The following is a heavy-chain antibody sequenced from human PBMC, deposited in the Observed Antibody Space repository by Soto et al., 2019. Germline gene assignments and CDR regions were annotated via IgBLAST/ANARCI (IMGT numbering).Heavy chain of an antibody. CDR2: MNPNSGNT. J-gene: IGHJ3*02. CDR1: GYTFTSYD. CDR3: ASLNVGDPEDDDAFDI. D-gene: IGHD3-10*01. V-gene: IGHV1-8*02. Sequence: ASVKVSCKASGYTFTSYDINWVRQATGQGLEWMGWMNPNSGNTGYAQKFQGRVTMTRNTSISTAYMELSSLRSEDTAVYYCASLNVGDPEDDDAFDIWGQGTMVTVSS.